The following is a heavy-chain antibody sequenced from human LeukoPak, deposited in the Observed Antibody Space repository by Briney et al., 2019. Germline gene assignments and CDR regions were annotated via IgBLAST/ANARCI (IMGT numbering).Heavy chain of an antibody. D-gene: IGHD3-10*01. J-gene: IGHJ6*02. Sequence: GGSLRLSCAASEFTFSSYEMKWVRQAPGEGLEWVSYISSSGSTIYYADSVKGRFTVSRDNAKNSLFLQMNSLRVEDTAVYYCARVNYYGSGRSGMDVWGQGTTVTVSS. CDR1: EFTFSSYE. CDR2: ISSSGSTI. V-gene: IGHV3-48*03. CDR3: ARVNYYGSGRSGMDV.